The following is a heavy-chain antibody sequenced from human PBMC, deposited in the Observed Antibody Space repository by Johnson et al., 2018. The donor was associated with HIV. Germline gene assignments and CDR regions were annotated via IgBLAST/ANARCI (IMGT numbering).Heavy chain of an antibody. CDR1: GFTFGDYA. Sequence: VQLVESGGGLVQPGRSLRLSCTASGFTFGDYAMNWFRQAPGKGLEWVGFIRSKAYGGTTEYAASVKGRFSISRDDSKNSLYLQMNSLRAEDTAVYYWARGIAARVAFDIWGQGTMVTISS. J-gene: IGHJ3*02. V-gene: IGHV3-49*03. CDR2: IRSKAYGGTT. CDR3: ARGIAARVAFDI. D-gene: IGHD6-13*01.